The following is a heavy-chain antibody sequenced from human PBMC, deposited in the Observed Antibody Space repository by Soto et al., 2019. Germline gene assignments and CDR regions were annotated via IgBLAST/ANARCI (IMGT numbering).Heavy chain of an antibody. CDR2: ISSSSSYI. J-gene: IGHJ5*02. CDR3: ARAPLPGIAVVVS. D-gene: IGHD6-19*01. V-gene: IGHV3-21*01. CDR1: GFTFSSYS. Sequence: KAGGSLRLSCAASGFTFSSYSMNWVRQAPGKGLEWVSSISSSSSYIYYADSVKGRFTISRDNAKNSLYLQMNSLRAEDTAVYYCARAPLPGIAVVVSWGQGTLVTVSS.